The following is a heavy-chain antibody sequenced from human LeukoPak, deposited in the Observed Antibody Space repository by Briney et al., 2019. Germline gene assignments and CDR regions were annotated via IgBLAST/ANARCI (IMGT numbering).Heavy chain of an antibody. CDR1: GGSISSGGYY. CDR2: IYHSGNT. D-gene: IGHD1-26*01. J-gene: IGHJ4*02. V-gene: IGHV4-30-2*01. Sequence: SQTLSLTCTVSGGSISSGGYYWSWIRQPPGKGLEWIGYIYHSGNTYYNPSLKSRVTISVDRSMNQFSLQLSSVTAADTAVYYCARWNSGSSHFDYWGQGTLVTVSS. CDR3: ARWNSGSSHFDY.